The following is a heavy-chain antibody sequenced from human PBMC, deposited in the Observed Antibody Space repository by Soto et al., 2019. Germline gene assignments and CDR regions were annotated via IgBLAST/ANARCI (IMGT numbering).Heavy chain of an antibody. Sequence: QVQLVQSGAEVKKPGASVKVSCKASGYTFASYAISWMRQAPGQGLEWMGWISAYNGNTNYAQKLQGRVTMTTDTSSSSADPELRSLRSDATAVYHCARDPPPPGYWGQGTLVTVSS. CDR2: ISAYNGNT. J-gene: IGHJ4*02. CDR1: GYTFASYA. V-gene: IGHV1-18*01. CDR3: ARDPPPPGY. D-gene: IGHD2-2*01.